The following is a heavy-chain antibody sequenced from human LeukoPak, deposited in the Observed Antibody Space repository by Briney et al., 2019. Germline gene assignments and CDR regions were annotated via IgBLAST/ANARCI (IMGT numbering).Heavy chain of an antibody. CDR3: ARDRVVATYDAFDI. Sequence: PGGSLRLSCAASGFTFSSYWMYWVRQAPGKGLVWVSRINTDGSSTNYADSVKGRFSTSRDNAKNTLYLQMNSLRAEDTAVYYCARDRVVATYDAFDIWGQGTMVTVSS. J-gene: IGHJ3*02. V-gene: IGHV3-74*01. CDR1: GFTFSSYW. CDR2: INTDGSST. D-gene: IGHD2-15*01.